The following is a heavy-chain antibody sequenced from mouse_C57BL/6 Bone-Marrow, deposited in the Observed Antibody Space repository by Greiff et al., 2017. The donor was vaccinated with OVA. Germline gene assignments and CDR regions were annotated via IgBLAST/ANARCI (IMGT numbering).Heavy chain of an antibody. Sequence: EVQLQQSGTVLARPGASVKMSCKTSGYTFTSYWMHWVKQRPGQGLEWIGAIYPGNSDTSYHQKFKGKAKLTAVTSASTAYMELSSLTNEDSAVYYCTVLTGTGDWYFDVWGTGTTVTVSS. CDR3: TVLTGTGDWYFDV. D-gene: IGHD4-1*01. CDR2: IYPGNSDT. J-gene: IGHJ1*03. V-gene: IGHV1-5*01. CDR1: GYTFTSYW.